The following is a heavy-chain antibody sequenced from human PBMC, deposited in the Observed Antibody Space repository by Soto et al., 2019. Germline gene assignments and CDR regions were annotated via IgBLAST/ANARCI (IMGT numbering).Heavy chain of an antibody. J-gene: IGHJ4*02. Sequence: GGSLRLSCAASGFTFDDYAMHWVRQAPGKGLEWVSGISWNSGSIGYADSVKGRFTISRDNAKNSLYLQMNSLRAEDTALYYCAKDLTVVPAAIPDYYWGQGTLVTVSS. CDR3: AKDLTVVPAAIPDYY. V-gene: IGHV3-9*01. D-gene: IGHD2-2*01. CDR1: GFTFDDYA. CDR2: ISWNSGSI.